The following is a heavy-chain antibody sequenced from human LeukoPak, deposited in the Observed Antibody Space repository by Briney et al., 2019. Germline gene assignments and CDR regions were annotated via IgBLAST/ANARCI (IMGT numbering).Heavy chain of an antibody. V-gene: IGHV4-59*01. J-gene: IGHJ3*02. Sequence: SETLSLTCTVSGGSISSYYWSWIRQPPGKGLEWIGYIYYSGSTNYNPSLKSRVTISVDTSKDQFSLKLSSVTAADTAVYYCAREGGKIVGGRKGAFDIWGQGTMVTVSS. CDR3: AREGGKIVGGRKGAFDI. CDR2: IYYSGST. CDR1: GGSISSYY. D-gene: IGHD1-26*01.